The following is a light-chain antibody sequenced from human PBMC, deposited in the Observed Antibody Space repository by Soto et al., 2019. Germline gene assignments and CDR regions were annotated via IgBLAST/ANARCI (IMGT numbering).Light chain of an antibody. CDR3: SSYSSSSTLV. V-gene: IGLV2-14*03. CDR2: DVS. Sequence: QSALTQPASVSGSPGQSITISCTGSSSDIGGYNDVSWYQHHPGRAPKLIIYDVSNRPSGVSDRFSGSKSGSTASLTISGLQAEDEADYYCSSYSSSSTLVFGGGTKLTVL. J-gene: IGLJ3*02. CDR1: SSDIGGYND.